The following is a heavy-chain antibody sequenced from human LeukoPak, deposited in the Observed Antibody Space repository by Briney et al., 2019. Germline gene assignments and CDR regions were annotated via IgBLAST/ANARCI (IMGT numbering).Heavy chain of an antibody. J-gene: IGHJ4*02. D-gene: IGHD3-10*01. CDR3: ARDSGGSGSPRYYFDY. CDR1: GFTFSSYA. CDR2: ISFDGSNK. Sequence: GGSLRLSCAASGFTFSSYAMHWVRQAPGKGLEWVAVISFDGSNKYYPDSVKGRFTISRDNSKNTLYLQMNSLRAEDTAVYYCARDSGGSGSPRYYFDYWGQGTLVTVSS. V-gene: IGHV3-30-3*01.